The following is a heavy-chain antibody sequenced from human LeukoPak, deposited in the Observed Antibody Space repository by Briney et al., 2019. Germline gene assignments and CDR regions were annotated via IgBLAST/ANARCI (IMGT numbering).Heavy chain of an antibody. V-gene: IGHV5-51*01. CDR2: IYPGDSDT. J-gene: IGHJ4*02. CDR1: GYSFTSYW. Sequence: GESLKISCKGSGYSFTSYWIGWVRQLPGKGLEWMGIIYPGDSDTRYSPSFHGQVTISADKSISTAYLQWSSLKASDTAMYYCARGTMVRGVITKFDYWGQGTLVTVSS. CDR3: ARGTMVRGVITKFDY. D-gene: IGHD3-10*01.